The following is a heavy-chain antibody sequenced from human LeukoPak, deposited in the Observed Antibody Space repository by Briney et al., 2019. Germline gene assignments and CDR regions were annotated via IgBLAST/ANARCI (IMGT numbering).Heavy chain of an antibody. CDR2: IWYDGSNK. J-gene: IGHJ4*02. CDR1: GFTFSSYG. Sequence: GGSLRLSCAASGFTFSSYGMHWVRQAPGKGLEWVAVIWYDGSNKYYADSVKGRFTISRDNSKNTLYLQMNSLRAEDTAVYYCARGEFDYDGYFDYWGQGTLVTVSS. D-gene: IGHD3-22*01. CDR3: ARGEFDYDGYFDY. V-gene: IGHV3-33*01.